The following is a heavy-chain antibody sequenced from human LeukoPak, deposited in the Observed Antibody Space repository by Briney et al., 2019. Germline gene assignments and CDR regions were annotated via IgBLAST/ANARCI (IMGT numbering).Heavy chain of an antibody. CDR2: ISSSGSTI. J-gene: IGHJ4*02. Sequence: GGSLRLSCAASGFTFSSYSMNWVRQAPGKGLEWVSYISSSGSTIYYADSVKGRFTISRDNAKNSLYLQMNSLRAEDTAVYYCARASGSYYRYFDYWGQGTLVTVSS. CDR3: ARASGSYYRYFDY. D-gene: IGHD3-10*01. CDR1: GFTFSSYS. V-gene: IGHV3-48*04.